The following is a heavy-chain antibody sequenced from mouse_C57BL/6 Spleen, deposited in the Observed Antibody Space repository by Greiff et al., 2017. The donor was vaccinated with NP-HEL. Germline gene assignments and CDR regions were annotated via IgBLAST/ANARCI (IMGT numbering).Heavy chain of an antibody. CDR3: ARPFYGSSYRYAMDY. J-gene: IGHJ4*01. V-gene: IGHV1-85*01. D-gene: IGHD1-1*01. Sequence: VQLVESGPELVKPGASVKLSCKASGYTFTSYDINWVKQRPGQGLEWIGWIYPRDGSTKYNEKFKGKATLTVDTSSSTAYMELHSLTSEDSAVYFCARPFYGSSYRYAMDYWGQGTSVTVSS. CDR2: IYPRDGST. CDR1: GYTFTSYD.